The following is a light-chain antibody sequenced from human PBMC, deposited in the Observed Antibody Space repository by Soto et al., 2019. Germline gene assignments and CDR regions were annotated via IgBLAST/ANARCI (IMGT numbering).Light chain of an antibody. Sequence: DSQMTQSPSTLSASAGDTVTITCRASQSISTWLAWYQQKPGRAPRLLIFDASSLKSGVPSRFSGSGSGTEFTLTICSLQPDDFATYYCQHYNRYSEAFGQGTKV. CDR2: DAS. J-gene: IGKJ1*01. CDR1: QSISTW. CDR3: QHYNRYSEA. V-gene: IGKV1-5*01.